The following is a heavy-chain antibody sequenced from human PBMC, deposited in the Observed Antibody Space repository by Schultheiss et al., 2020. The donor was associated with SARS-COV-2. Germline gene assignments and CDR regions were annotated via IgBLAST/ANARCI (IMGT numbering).Heavy chain of an antibody. D-gene: IGHD6-13*01. V-gene: IGHV3-30*03. J-gene: IGHJ6*02. CDR3: ARDRYSSPRLWYYGMDV. Sequence: GGSLRLSCEASGFTLRDYYMAWIRQAPGKGLEWVAVISYDGSNKYYADSVKGRFTISRDNSKNTLYLQMNSLRAEDTAVYYCARDRYSSPRLWYYGMDVWGQGTTVTVSS. CDR1: GFTLRDYY. CDR2: ISYDGSNK.